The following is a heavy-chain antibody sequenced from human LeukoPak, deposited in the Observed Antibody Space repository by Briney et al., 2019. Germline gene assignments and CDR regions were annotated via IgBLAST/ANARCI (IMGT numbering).Heavy chain of an antibody. CDR1: GLTFRNYA. V-gene: IGHV3-23*01. CDR2: ISEGGDST. J-gene: IGHJ4*02. D-gene: IGHD5-18*01. CDR3: AKDISQGYTYGSIEQDY. Sequence: GGSLRLSCAASGLTFRNYAMSWVRQAPGKGLEWVSAISEGGDSTYYAASVKGRFTTSRNNPKNTPYLKMNSLRAADTAFYFCAKDISQGYTYGSIEQDYWGQGTLVTVSS.